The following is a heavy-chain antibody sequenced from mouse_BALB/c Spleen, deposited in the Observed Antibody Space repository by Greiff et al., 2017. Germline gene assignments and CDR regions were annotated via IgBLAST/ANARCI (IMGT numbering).Heavy chain of an antibody. Sequence: EVQLQESGPGLVKPSQSLSLTCTVTGYSITSDYAWNWIRQFPGNKLEWMGYISYSGSTSYNPSLKSRISITRDTSKNQFFLQLNSVTTEDTATYYCARGITTPFDYWGQGTTLTVSS. CDR1: GYSITSDYA. CDR2: ISYSGST. CDR3: ARGITTPFDY. J-gene: IGHJ2*01. D-gene: IGHD2-4*01. V-gene: IGHV3-2*02.